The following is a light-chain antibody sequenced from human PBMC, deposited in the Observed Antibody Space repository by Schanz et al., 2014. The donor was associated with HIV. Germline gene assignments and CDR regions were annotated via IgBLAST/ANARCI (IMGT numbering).Light chain of an antibody. Sequence: QSALTQPPSASGSPGQSVTISCSGTSSDVGGYNFVSWYQHHPGKAPKLIIYEVSQRPSGVPDRFSGSKSGTSASLAISGLQSEDESDYYCAAWDEGLNGLVFGTGTKLTVL. J-gene: IGLJ1*01. CDR1: SSDVGGYNF. CDR2: EVS. CDR3: AAWDEGLNGLV. V-gene: IGLV2-8*01.